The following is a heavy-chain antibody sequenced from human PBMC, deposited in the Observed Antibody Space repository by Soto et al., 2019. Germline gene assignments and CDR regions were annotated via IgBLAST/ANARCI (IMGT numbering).Heavy chain of an antibody. Sequence: EVQLVESGGGLIQPGGSLRLSCAVSGFTVSNNYMSWVRQAPGKGLEGVSVIYSGGYTAYGDSVKGRFTISRDNSKNTHILQMNGGGADDPSVYYWGPPGGGGGYWGQGTLVTVSS. CDR2: IYSGGYT. CDR1: GFTVSNNY. CDR3: GPPGGGGGY. D-gene: IGHD3-10*01. V-gene: IGHV3-53*01. J-gene: IGHJ4*02.